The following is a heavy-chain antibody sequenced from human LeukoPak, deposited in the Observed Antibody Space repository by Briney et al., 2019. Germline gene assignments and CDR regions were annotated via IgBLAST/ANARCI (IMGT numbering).Heavy chain of an antibody. CDR2: ISSNRGST. Sequence: GGSLRLSCSASGFTFSSHAMHWVRQAPGKGLEYVSAISSNRGSTYYADSVKGRFAISRDNSKNTLYLQMSSLRAEDTAVYYCVKGSSGWFIYFDYWGQGTLVTVSS. CDR1: GFTFSSHA. J-gene: IGHJ4*02. D-gene: IGHD6-19*01. CDR3: VKGSSGWFIYFDY. V-gene: IGHV3-64D*06.